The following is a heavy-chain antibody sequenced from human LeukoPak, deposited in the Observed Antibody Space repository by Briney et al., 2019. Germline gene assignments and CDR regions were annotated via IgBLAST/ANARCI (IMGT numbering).Heavy chain of an antibody. CDR3: AKGATVSNRYVAFDV. CDR1: GFTFSNHP. CDR2: IGASGGST. V-gene: IGHV3-23*01. D-gene: IGHD3-16*02. Sequence: GGSLRLSCVASGFTFSNHPMSWVRQAPGKGLEWVSIIGASGGSTYYADSVKGRFFVSRDNSKKTLYLQMNSLRAEDTALYYCAKGATVSNRYVAFDVWGQGTMVTVPS. J-gene: IGHJ3*01.